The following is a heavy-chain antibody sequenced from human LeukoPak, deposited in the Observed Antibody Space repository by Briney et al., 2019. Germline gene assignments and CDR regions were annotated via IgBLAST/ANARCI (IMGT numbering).Heavy chain of an antibody. CDR2: MNPNSGNT. V-gene: IGHV1-8*01. D-gene: IGHD5-24*01. Sequence: ASVKVSCKASGYTFTSYDINWVRQATGQGLEWMGWMNPNSGNTGYAQKFQGRVTMTRNTSISTAYMELSSLRSEDTAVYYCARISNGYNLRISYFDYWGQGTLVTVSS. CDR1: GYTFTSYD. CDR3: ARISNGYNLRISYFDY. J-gene: IGHJ4*02.